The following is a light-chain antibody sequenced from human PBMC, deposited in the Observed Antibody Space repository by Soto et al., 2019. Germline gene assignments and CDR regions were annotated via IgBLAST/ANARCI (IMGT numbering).Light chain of an antibody. CDR1: QSLRSSY. J-gene: IGKJ2*01. CDR2: GAS. Sequence: EVVLTQSPNTPSLSPGERATLSCWASQSLRSSYLAWYQRKPGQAPRLLMFGASRRATGIPDRFNGSGSVTDFILTISRLEPEDVAVYYCQQHGTSPYTFGQGTVLEIK. CDR3: QQHGTSPYT. V-gene: IGKV3-20*01.